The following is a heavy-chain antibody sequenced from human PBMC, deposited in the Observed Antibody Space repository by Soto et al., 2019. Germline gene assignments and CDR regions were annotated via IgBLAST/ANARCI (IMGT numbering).Heavy chain of an antibody. Sequence: LSLPCAVSGGSISSGDYSWSWIRQPPGKGLEWIGYIYPSGSTYYNPSLKSRVTISVDRSKNQFSLKLSSVTAADAAVYYCARGGTVSGTPYYDGMDVWGQGTTVTVSS. CDR1: GGSISSGDYS. CDR2: IYPSGST. V-gene: IGHV4-30-2*01. J-gene: IGHJ6*02. D-gene: IGHD6-19*01. CDR3: ARGGTVSGTPYYDGMDV.